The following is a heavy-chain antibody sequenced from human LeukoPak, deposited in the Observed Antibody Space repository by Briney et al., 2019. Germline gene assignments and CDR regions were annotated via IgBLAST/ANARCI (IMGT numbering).Heavy chain of an antibody. Sequence: ASVKVSCKASGYTFTSYGISWVRQAPGQGLEWMGWISAYNGNTNYAQKLQGRVTMTTDTSTSTAYMELSSLRSEDTAVYYCASGTATDDYYYYYYMDVWGKGTTVTVSS. V-gene: IGHV1-18*01. CDR3: ASGTATDDYYYYYYMDV. CDR2: ISAYNGNT. D-gene: IGHD2-21*02. CDR1: GYTFTSYG. J-gene: IGHJ6*03.